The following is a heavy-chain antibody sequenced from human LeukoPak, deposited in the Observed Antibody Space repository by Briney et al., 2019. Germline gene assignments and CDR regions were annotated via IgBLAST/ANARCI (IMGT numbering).Heavy chain of an antibody. J-gene: IGHJ4*02. CDR2: IYSDGSST. CDR1: GFTFSSYW. Sequence: PGGSLRLSCAASGFTFSSYWMHWVRQAPGKGLGWVSRIYSDGSSTNCADSVKGGFTISRDNAKNTLYLQMNRLRAEDTALYYCARDRRSLGLWFGELRNWGQGTLVTVSS. CDR3: ARDRRSLGLWFGELRN. V-gene: IGHV3-74*01. D-gene: IGHD3-10*01.